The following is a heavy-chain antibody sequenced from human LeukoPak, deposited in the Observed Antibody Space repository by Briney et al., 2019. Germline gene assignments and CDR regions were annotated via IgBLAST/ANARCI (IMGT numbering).Heavy chain of an antibody. Sequence: SETLSLTCTVSGGSISSSSYYWGRIRQPPGKGLEWIGSVYYSGSTYYNPSLKSRVTISVDTSKNQFSLKLSSVTAADTAVYYCARRPDILTGYRYYYYMDVWGKGTTVTISS. D-gene: IGHD3-9*01. J-gene: IGHJ6*03. CDR1: GGSISSSSYY. V-gene: IGHV4-39*07. CDR2: VYYSGST. CDR3: ARRPDILTGYRYYYYMDV.